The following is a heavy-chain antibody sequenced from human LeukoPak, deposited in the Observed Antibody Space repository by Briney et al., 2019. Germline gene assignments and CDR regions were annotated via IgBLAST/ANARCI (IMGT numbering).Heavy chain of an antibody. CDR3: ARGAWSSSWSGDDAFDI. V-gene: IGHV6-1*01. Sequence: SQTLSLTCAISGDSVSSNSAAWNWIRQSPSRGLEWLGRTYYRSKWYNDYAVSVKSRITINPDTSKNQFSLQLNSVTPVDTAVYYCARGAWSSSWSGDDAFDIWGQGTMVTVSS. CDR1: GDSVSSNSAA. D-gene: IGHD6-13*01. CDR2: TYYRSKWYN. J-gene: IGHJ3*02.